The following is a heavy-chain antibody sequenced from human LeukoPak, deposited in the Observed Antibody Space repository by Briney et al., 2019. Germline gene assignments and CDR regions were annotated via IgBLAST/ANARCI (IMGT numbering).Heavy chain of an antibody. J-gene: IGHJ5*02. V-gene: IGHV1-8*01. CDR3: ARDGGVLRFLEWLSWFDP. D-gene: IGHD3-3*01. Sequence: GASVKVSCKASGYTFTSYDINWVRQATGQGLEWMGWMNPNSGNTGYAQKFQGRVTMTRNTSISTAYMELSSLRSDDTAVYYCARDGGVLRFLEWLSWFDPWGQGTLVTVSS. CDR2: MNPNSGNT. CDR1: GYTFTSYD.